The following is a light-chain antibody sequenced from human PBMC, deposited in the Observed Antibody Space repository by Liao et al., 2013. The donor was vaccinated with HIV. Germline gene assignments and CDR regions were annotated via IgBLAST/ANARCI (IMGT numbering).Light chain of an antibody. V-gene: IGLV3-9*01. J-gene: IGLJ2*01. CDR3: QAWDSSADVV. CDR2: QNT. CDR1: NIGSKS. Sequence: SYELTQPPSVSVAPGKTARITCGRNNIGSKSVHWYQQRPGQSPVLVIYQNTKRPSGIPERFSGSNSGNTATLTISGTQAMDEADYFCQAWDSSADVVFGGGTKLTVL.